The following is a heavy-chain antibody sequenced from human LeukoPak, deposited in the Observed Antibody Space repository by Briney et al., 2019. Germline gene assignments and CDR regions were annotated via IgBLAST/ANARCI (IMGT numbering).Heavy chain of an antibody. Sequence: PGGSVTHSCAASGFTFSTYWMHWVRQAPGKGLVWVSRINTDGSSTNYADSVKGRFTISRDNANNTLYLQMNSLRAEDTAVYYCARTLKWAFDFWGQGTLVTVSS. CDR1: GFTFSTYW. CDR3: ARTLKWAFDF. D-gene: IGHD1-26*01. J-gene: IGHJ4*02. V-gene: IGHV3-74*01. CDR2: INTDGSST.